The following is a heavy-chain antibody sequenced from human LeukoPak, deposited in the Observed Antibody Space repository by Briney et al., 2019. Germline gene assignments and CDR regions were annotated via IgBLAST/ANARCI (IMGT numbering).Heavy chain of an antibody. J-gene: IGHJ4*02. CDR3: TRLGLYGSGEYY. V-gene: IGHV3-73*01. CDR2: IRSKANSYAT. CDR1: GFTFSGSA. Sequence: PGGSLKLSCAASGFTFSGSAMHWVRQASGKGLEWVGRIRSKANSYATAYAASVKGRFTIPRDDSKNTAYLQMNSLKTEDTAVYYCTRLGLYGSGEYYWGQGTLVTVSS. D-gene: IGHD3-10*01.